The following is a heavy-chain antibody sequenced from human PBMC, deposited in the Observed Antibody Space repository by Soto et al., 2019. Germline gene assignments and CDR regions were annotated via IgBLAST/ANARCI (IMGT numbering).Heavy chain of an antibody. D-gene: IGHD6-19*01. Sequence: EVQLVESGGGLVQPGGSLRLSCVASGFTFSTDSMNWVRQAPGKGLEWVAHVSTSGATRYYADSVNGRFTISRDNAKTSLYLQMDSLRNEDTAVYYCASFFGSGFDYWGQGTLVTVSS. CDR3: ASFFGSGFDY. J-gene: IGHJ4*02. CDR2: VSTSGATR. CDR1: GFTFSTDS. V-gene: IGHV3-48*02.